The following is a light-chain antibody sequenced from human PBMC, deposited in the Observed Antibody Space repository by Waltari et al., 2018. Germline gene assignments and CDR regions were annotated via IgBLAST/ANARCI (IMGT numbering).Light chain of an antibody. CDR3: LQHATYPLT. Sequence: DIQLTQSPSSLSASVGHRVILTCRAGRGIRSDLAWYQQKPGNVPTRLIYAGSNLQSGVPSRFSGSGYGTEFALTISSLQPEDSVTYYCLQHATYPLTFGGGTKVEV. J-gene: IGKJ4*01. CDR2: AGS. CDR1: RGIRSD. V-gene: IGKV1-17*01.